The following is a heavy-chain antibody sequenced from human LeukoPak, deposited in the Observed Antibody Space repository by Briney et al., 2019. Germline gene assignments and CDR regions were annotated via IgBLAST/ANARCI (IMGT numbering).Heavy chain of an antibody. CDR3: ARGPAATLHFQH. V-gene: IGHV4-31*03. D-gene: IGHD2-2*01. CDR1: GGSISSSSYY. J-gene: IGHJ1*01. CDR2: IYHSGST. Sequence: SETLSLTCTVSGGSISSSSYYWGWIRQHPGKGLEWIGYIYHSGSTYYNPSLKSRVIMSVYTSRNQFSLRLSSVTAADTAMYYCARGPAATLHFQHWGQGTLVTVSS.